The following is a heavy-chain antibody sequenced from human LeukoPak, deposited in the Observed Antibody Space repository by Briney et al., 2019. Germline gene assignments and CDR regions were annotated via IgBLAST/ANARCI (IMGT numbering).Heavy chain of an antibody. CDR2: ISWNSGSI. D-gene: IGHD6-13*01. CDR3: ARDPGSSSWYSGGIDAFDI. CDR1: GFTFDDYA. J-gene: IGHJ3*02. Sequence: GGSLRLSCAASGFTFDDYAMHWVRQAPGKGLEWVSGISWNSGSIGYADSVKGRFTISRDNSKNTLYLQMNSLRAEDTAVYYCARDPGSSSWYSGGIDAFDIWGQGTMVTVSS. V-gene: IGHV3-9*01.